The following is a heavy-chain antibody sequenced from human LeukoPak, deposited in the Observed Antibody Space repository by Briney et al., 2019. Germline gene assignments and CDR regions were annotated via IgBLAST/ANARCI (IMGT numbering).Heavy chain of an antibody. D-gene: IGHD1-26*01. CDR2: IYTSGST. J-gene: IGHJ4*02. CDR3: ASDSGSYAFDY. Sequence: SETLSLTCTVSGGSISSYYWSWIRQPAGKGLEWIGLIYTSGSTNYNPSLKSRVTISVDTSKNQFSLKLSSVTAADTAVYYCASDSGSYAFDYWGQGTLVTVSS. V-gene: IGHV4-4*07. CDR1: GGSISSYY.